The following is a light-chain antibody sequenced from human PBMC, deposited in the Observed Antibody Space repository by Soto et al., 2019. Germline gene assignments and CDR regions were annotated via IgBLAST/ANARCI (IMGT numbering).Light chain of an antibody. CDR2: AVG. J-gene: IGLJ1*01. Sequence: QSVLTQPASVSGSPGQSITISCTGTSSDVGLYDYVSWYQQHPGKAPQLMIYAVGNRPSGVSNRFSASKSGNSASLFISGLQAEDEADYYCSSYTSDSSYVFGSGTKGTVL. CDR3: SSYTSDSSYV. V-gene: IGLV2-14*01. CDR1: SSDVGLYDY.